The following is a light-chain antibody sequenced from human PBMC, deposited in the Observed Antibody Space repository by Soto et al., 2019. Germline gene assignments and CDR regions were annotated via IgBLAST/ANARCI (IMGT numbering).Light chain of an antibody. J-gene: IGKJ2*01. Sequence: EIVLTQSPGTLSLSPGERATLSCRASQRVSSSYLAWYQQKPGQAPRLLIYGASSRATGIPDRFSGSGSGTDFILTISRLEPEDFAVYFCQRYGSSPPFTFGQGPKVEI. CDR2: GAS. CDR3: QRYGSSPPFT. V-gene: IGKV3-20*01. CDR1: QRVSSSY.